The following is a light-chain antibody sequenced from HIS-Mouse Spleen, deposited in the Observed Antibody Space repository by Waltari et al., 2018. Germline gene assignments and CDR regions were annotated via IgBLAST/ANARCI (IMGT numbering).Light chain of an antibody. V-gene: IGLV3-25*03. CDR1: ALPKQY. CDR3: QSADSSGTWV. J-gene: IGLJ3*02. Sequence: SYELTQQPSVSVSPGQTARITCSGDALPKQYAYWYQQKPGQAPVLVIYKDSERPSGIPERFSGSSSGTTVTLTISGVQAEDEADYYCQSADSSGTWVFGGGTKLTVL. CDR2: KDS.